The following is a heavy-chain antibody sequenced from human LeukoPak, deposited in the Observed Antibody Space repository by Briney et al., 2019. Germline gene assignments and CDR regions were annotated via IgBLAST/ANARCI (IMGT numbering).Heavy chain of an antibody. V-gene: IGHV3-23*01. J-gene: IGHJ6*02. CDR2: ISDGGGST. CDR1: GFAFNKYV. CDR3: AKDSAVSGSYYGMDV. D-gene: IGHD3-3*01. Sequence: GGSLRLSCAASGFAFNKYVMTWVRQAPGKGLEWVSSISDGGGSTYYTDSVKGRFTISRDNSKNTLYLQMNSLRAEDTALYYCAKDSAVSGSYYGMDVWGQGTTVTVSS.